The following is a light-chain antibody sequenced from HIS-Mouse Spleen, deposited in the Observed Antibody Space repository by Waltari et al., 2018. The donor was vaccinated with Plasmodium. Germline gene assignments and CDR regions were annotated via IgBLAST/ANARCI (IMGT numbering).Light chain of an antibody. CDR1: SSDAGSYNL. CDR3: CSYAGSSTYV. Sequence: QSALTQPASVSGSPGQSIPISCTGTSSDAGSYNLVSWYQQHPGKAPKLMIYEGSKRPSGVSNRFSGSKSGNTASLTISGLQAEDEADYYCCSYAGSSTYVFGTGTKVTVL. CDR2: EGS. V-gene: IGLV2-23*01. J-gene: IGLJ1*01.